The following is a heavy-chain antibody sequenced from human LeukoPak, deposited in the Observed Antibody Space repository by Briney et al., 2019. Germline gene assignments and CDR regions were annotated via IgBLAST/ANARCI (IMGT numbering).Heavy chain of an antibody. Sequence: SETLSLTCTVSGGSISSYYWSWIRQPPGKGLEGIGYIYYSGSTNYNPSLKSRVTISVDTSKNQFSLKLSSVTAADTAVYYCARGGSSIWGSYYFDYWGQGTLVTVSS. CDR2: IYYSGST. CDR1: GGSISSYY. J-gene: IGHJ4*02. CDR3: ARGGSSIWGSYYFDY. D-gene: IGHD2-2*01. V-gene: IGHV4-59*01.